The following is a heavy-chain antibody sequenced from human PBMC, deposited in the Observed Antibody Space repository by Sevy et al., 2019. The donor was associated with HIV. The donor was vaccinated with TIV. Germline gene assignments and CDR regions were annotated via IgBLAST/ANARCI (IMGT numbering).Heavy chain of an antibody. CDR3: ARDRRFGILVVVAATPGAFYI. CDR2: ISSSSSYI. V-gene: IGHV3-21*01. CDR1: GFTFSSYS. J-gene: IGHJ3*02. D-gene: IGHD2-15*01. Sequence: GGSLRLSCAASGFTFSSYSMNWVRQAPGKGLEWVSSISSSSSYIYYADSVKGRFTISRDNAKNSLYLQMNGLGAEDTAVYYCARDRRFGILVVVAATPGAFYIWGQGTIVTVSS.